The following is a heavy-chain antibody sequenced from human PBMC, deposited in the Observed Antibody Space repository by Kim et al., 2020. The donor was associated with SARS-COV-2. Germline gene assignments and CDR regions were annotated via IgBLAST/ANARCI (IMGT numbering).Heavy chain of an antibody. Sequence: YSNPSLKSRVARSVDTSKNQFSLQLSSVTAADTAMYFCARPYSSSWYYDPWGQGTLVTVSS. V-gene: IGHV4-39*01. CDR3: ARPYSSSWYYDP. J-gene: IGHJ5*02. D-gene: IGHD6-13*01.